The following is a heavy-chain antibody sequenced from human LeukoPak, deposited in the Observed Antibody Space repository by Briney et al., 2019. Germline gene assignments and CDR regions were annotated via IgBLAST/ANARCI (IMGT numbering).Heavy chain of an antibody. V-gene: IGHV1-18*01. CDR2: ISAYNGNT. CDR3: ARDFLTMVRGVIPFDY. CDR1: GYTFTSYG. D-gene: IGHD3-10*01. Sequence: ASVKVSCKASGYTFTSYGIGWVRQAPGQGLEWMGWISAYNGNTNYAQKLQGRVTMTADTSTSTAYMELRSLRSDDTAVYYCARDFLTMVRGVIPFDYWGQGTLVTVSS. J-gene: IGHJ4*02.